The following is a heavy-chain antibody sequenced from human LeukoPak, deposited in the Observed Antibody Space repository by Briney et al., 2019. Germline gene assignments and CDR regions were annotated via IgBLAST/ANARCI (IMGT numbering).Heavy chain of an antibody. CDR1: GYTFTSYA. D-gene: IGHD2-2*01. Sequence: SVKVSCKASGYTFTSYAMNWVRQAPGQGLEWMGGIIPIFSTANYAQKFQGRVTITADESTSTAYMELSSLRSEDTAVYYCAREAGCSSTSCYGDAFDIWGQGTMVTVSS. V-gene: IGHV1-69*13. J-gene: IGHJ3*02. CDR2: IIPIFSTA. CDR3: AREAGCSSTSCYGDAFDI.